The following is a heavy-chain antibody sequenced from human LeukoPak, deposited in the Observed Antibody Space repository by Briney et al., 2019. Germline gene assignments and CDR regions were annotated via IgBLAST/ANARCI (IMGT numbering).Heavy chain of an antibody. D-gene: IGHD3-10*01. Sequence: PGGSLRLSCAASGLTFRRYGMHWVRQTPGKGLEGVAVIESDESISQYADLVKVRFTISRDKSKNMLYLQMNSLRPEDTAVYYCARDLVVRGRWSWFDPSGQGTLVTVSS. CDR1: GLTFRRYG. V-gene: IGHV3-30*12. CDR3: ARDLVVRGRWSWFDP. J-gene: IGHJ5*02. CDR2: IESDESIS.